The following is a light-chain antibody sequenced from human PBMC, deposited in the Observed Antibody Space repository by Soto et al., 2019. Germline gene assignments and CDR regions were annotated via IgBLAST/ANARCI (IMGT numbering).Light chain of an antibody. V-gene: IGKV3-15*01. Sequence: IVMTQSPVTLSGSLGERATLSCRASQSVGSDVAWYHQKVGQAPRLLIYDASTRATGIPDRFSGSGSGTEFTLTINSLQSEDFAVYYCLQFNDWPLTFGQGTKVEMK. CDR1: QSVGSD. CDR3: LQFNDWPLT. J-gene: IGKJ1*01. CDR2: DAS.